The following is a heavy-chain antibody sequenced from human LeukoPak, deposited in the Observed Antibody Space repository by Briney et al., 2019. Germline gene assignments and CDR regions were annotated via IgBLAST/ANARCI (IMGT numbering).Heavy chain of an antibody. V-gene: IGHV5-51*01. J-gene: IGHJ4*02. D-gene: IGHD5-18*01. Sequence: GESLKISCKGSGYSFTNYRIAWVRQTPGEGLEWMGITYPGDSDTRYSPSLQGQVTISADKSISTAYLQWSSLKASDTAIYYCARRTDSLVYFDYWGQGTLVTVSS. CDR1: GYSFTNYR. CDR3: ARRTDSLVYFDY. CDR2: TYPGDSDT.